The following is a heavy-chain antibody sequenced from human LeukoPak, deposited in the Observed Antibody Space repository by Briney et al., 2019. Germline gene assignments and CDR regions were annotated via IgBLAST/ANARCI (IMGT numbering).Heavy chain of an antibody. CDR2: ISGSGDST. V-gene: IGHV3-23*01. Sequence: GGSLRLSCAASGFTFKIYAMSWVRQAPGKGLEWVSSISGSGDSTDYADSVKGRFTISRDNAKDTLYLQVNSLRAEDTAVYYCAITVDCRATTDCYSYFHHWGRAPWSPSPQ. CDR1: GFTFKIYA. CDR3: AITVDCRATTDCYSYFHH. D-gene: IGHD2-21*02. J-gene: IGHJ1*01.